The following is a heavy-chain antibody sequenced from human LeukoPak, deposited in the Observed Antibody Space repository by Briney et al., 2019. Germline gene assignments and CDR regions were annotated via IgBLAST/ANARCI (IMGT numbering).Heavy chain of an antibody. D-gene: IGHD3-3*01. V-gene: IGHV4-59*01. CDR1: GGSISSYY. Sequence: PSETLSLTCTVSGGSISSYYWSWIRQPPGKGLEWIGYIYYSGSTNYNPSLKSRVTISVDTSKNQFSLKLSSVTAADTAVYYCARGPPTYTIFGVVIRQDYWGRGTLVTVSS. CDR2: IYYSGST. J-gene: IGHJ4*02. CDR3: ARGPPTYTIFGVVIRQDY.